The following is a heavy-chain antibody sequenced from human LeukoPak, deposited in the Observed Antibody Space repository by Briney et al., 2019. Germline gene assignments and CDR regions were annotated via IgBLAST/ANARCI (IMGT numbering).Heavy chain of an antibody. J-gene: IGHJ4*02. D-gene: IGHD6-13*01. CDR1: GGSLGSYY. V-gene: IGHV4-59*01. CDR3: ARGVYIAAAQYGY. CDR2: IYYSGTT. Sequence: PLETLSLTSTVSGGSLGSYYWSCIRQTPGEGLAWIGYIYYSGTTNYNPSIKSRVTISVDTSKNRFSLKLSSVTAADTAVYYCARGVYIAAAQYGYWGQGTLVTVSS.